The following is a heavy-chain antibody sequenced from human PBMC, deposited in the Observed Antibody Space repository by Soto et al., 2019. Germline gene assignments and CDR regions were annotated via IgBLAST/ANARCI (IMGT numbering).Heavy chain of an antibody. Sequence: QVQLVQSGAEVKKPGASVKVSCKASGYTFTSYYMHWVRQAPGQGLEWMGIINPRGGSTSYAQKFQGRVTMTRETSTSTVYMELSSLRSEDTAVYYCARGGIYGDSFDAFDIWGQGTMVTVSS. J-gene: IGHJ3*02. D-gene: IGHD4-17*01. V-gene: IGHV1-46*01. CDR2: INPRGGST. CDR3: ARGGIYGDSFDAFDI. CDR1: GYTFTSYY.